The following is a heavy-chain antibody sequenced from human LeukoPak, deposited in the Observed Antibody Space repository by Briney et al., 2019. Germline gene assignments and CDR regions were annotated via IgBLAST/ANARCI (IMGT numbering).Heavy chain of an antibody. D-gene: IGHD6-13*01. CDR1: GFTFSSYW. V-gene: IGHV3-7*03. CDR3: ARAKVAAAGPIYYYYGMDV. Sequence: GGSLRLSCAASGFTFSSYWMSWVRQAPGKGLEWVANIKQDGSEKYYVDSVKGRFTISRDNAKNSLYLQMNSLRAEDTAVYYCARAKVAAAGPIYYYYGMDVWGQGTTVTVSS. CDR2: IKQDGSEK. J-gene: IGHJ6*02.